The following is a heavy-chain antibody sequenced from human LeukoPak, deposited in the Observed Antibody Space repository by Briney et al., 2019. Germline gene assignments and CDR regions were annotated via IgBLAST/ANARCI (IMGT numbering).Heavy chain of an antibody. CDR1: GFTFRSSA. CDR3: ARDPYSGGYGAYYYYYMDV. V-gene: IGHV3-21*01. J-gene: IGHJ6*03. Sequence: PGGSLRLSCAASGFTFRSSAMSWVRRTPGKGLEWVSSITTSSSYMFYADSVRGRFTISRDNAENSLYLQMSSLRDEDTAVYYCARDPYSGGYGAYYYYYMDVWGKGTTVTVSS. D-gene: IGHD6-19*01. CDR2: ITTSSSYM.